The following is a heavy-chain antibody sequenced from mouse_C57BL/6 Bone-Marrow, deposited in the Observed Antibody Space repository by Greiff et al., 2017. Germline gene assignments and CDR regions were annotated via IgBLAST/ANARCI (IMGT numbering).Heavy chain of an antibody. D-gene: IGHD2-4*01. CDR1: GFTFSSSA. J-gene: IGHJ2*01. CDR2: ISDGGSYT. V-gene: IGHV5-4*01. Sequence: EVKLVESGGGLVKPGGSLKLSCAASGFTFSSSAMSWVRQTPEKRLEWVATISDGGSYTYYPDNVKGRFTISRDNAKNNLYLQMSHLKAEDTAMYYCARDMINFDVWGQGTTLTVSS. CDR3: ARDMINFDV.